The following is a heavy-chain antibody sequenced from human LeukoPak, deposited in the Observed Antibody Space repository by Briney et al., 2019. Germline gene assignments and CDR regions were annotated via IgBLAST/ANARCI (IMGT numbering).Heavy chain of an antibody. D-gene: IGHD6-19*01. CDR3: AKRGSGGWYYFDY. Sequence: GGSLRLSCAASGFTFSSYVMSWVCQAPGKGLEWVSAISGSGGSTYYADSVKGRFTISRDNYRNTLSLQMNSLRAEDTAVYYCAKRGSGGWYYFDYWGQGTLVTVSS. CDR1: GFTFSSYV. V-gene: IGHV3-23*01. CDR2: ISGSGGST. J-gene: IGHJ4*02.